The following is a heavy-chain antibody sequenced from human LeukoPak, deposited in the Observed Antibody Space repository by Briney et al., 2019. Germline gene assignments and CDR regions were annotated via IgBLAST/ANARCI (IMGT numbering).Heavy chain of an antibody. Sequence: ASVTVSCKASGYTFTSYAIHWVRQAPGQRREWMGWINAGNDNTKYSQEFQGRVTITRDTSASTAYMELSSLRSEDTAVYYCARGMGGSGSYYRSRYFDYWGQGTLVTVSS. CDR2: INAGNDNT. CDR1: GYTFTSYA. CDR3: ARGMGGSGSYYRSRYFDY. V-gene: IGHV1-3*03. D-gene: IGHD3-10*01. J-gene: IGHJ4*02.